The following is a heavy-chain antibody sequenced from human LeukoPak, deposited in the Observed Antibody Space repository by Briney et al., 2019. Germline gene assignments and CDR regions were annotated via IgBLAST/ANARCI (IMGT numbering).Heavy chain of an antibody. CDR1: GFASSSYW. V-gene: IGHV3-7*01. D-gene: IGHD3-22*01. CDR3: ARADSAYYYDSSGYYWWVPTNFDY. Sequence: GGSLRLSCAASGFASSSYWMSWVRQAPGKGREWVANIKQDGSAKYYVDSAKGRFTISRDNAKNSLYLQMNSLRAEDTAVYYCARADSAYYYDSSGYYWWVPTNFDYWGQGTLVTVSS. CDR2: IKQDGSAK. J-gene: IGHJ4*02.